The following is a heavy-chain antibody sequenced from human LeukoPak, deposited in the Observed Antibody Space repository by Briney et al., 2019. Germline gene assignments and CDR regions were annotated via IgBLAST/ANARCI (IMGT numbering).Heavy chain of an antibody. CDR3: ARAGDGYNFGYYYYYMDV. Sequence: ASVKVSCKASGYTFTGYYMHWVRQAPGQGLEWMGWMNPNSGNTGYAQKFQGRVTITRNTSISTAYMELSSLRSEDTAVYYCARAGDGYNFGYYYYYMDVWGKGTTVTVSS. CDR2: MNPNSGNT. CDR1: GYTFTGYY. V-gene: IGHV1-8*03. J-gene: IGHJ6*03. D-gene: IGHD5-24*01.